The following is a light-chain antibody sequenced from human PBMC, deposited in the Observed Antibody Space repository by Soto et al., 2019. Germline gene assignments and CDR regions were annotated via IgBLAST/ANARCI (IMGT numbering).Light chain of an antibody. CDR1: SSDVGSNNL. CDR2: DVT. V-gene: IGLV2-23*02. J-gene: IGLJ3*02. CDR3: CSYAATNTLV. Sequence: QSALTQPASVSGSPGQSITISCTGTSSDVGSNNLVSWYQQHPGKAPKLMIYDVTKRPSGISNRFAGSKSDNTASLTISGLRAEDEADYYCCSYAATNTLVFGAGTQLTVL.